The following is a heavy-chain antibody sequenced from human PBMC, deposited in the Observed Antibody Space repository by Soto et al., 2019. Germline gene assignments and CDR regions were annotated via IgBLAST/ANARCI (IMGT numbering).Heavy chain of an antibody. V-gene: IGHV3-74*01. CDR3: ARDRGSYGLDY. CDR1: GFTFSSYW. J-gene: IGHJ4*02. D-gene: IGHD5-18*01. Sequence: EVQLVESGGGLVQPGGSLRLSCAASGFTFSSYWMHWVRQAPGKGLVWVSRINSDGSATIYADSVKGRFTISRDNAKNPLYLPMNRLRGEDTAVYFCARDRGSYGLDYWGQGTLVTVSS. CDR2: INSDGSAT.